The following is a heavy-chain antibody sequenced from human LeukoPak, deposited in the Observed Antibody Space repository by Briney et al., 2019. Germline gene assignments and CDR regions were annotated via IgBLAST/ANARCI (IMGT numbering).Heavy chain of an antibody. CDR2: INAGNGNT. J-gene: IGHJ4*02. CDR3: ARLYNWNDSDY. V-gene: IGHV1-3*01. CDR1: GYSFTSNY. Sequence: ASVKVSCKASGYSFTSNYIHWVRQAPGQGLEWMGWINAGNGNTKYSQKFQGRVTITRDTSASTAYMELSSLRSEDTAVYYCARLYNWNDSDYWGQGTLVTVSS. D-gene: IGHD1-20*01.